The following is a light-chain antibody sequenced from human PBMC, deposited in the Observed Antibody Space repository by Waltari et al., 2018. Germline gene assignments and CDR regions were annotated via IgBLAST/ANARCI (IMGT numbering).Light chain of an antibody. J-gene: IGLJ3*02. Sequence: QLVVTQSPSASAPLGASVKLTCTLTSGHSTFAIAWHQQQPGKGPRYLMSLNSDGSHSRGDWLPHRFSGSSSGAERYLTISSLESDDDAYYYCETSDTAIHVFGGATKLTVI. CDR1: SGHSTFA. V-gene: IGLV4-69*01. CDR2: LNSDGSH. CDR3: ETSDTAIHV.